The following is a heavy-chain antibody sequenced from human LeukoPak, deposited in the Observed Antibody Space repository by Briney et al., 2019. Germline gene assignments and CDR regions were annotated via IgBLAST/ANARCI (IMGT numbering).Heavy chain of an antibody. J-gene: IGHJ4*02. D-gene: IGHD4/OR15-4a*01. CDR3: AKDAYYNL. Sequence: GGSLRLSCAASGFTFNSYAMNWVRQAPGKGLEWVSTISSSGNNTYYTDSVKGRFTISRDNSKNTLYLQMNSLTAEDTAVYYCAKDAYYNLWGQGTLVTVSS. CDR1: GFTFNSYA. CDR2: ISSSGNNT. V-gene: IGHV3-23*01.